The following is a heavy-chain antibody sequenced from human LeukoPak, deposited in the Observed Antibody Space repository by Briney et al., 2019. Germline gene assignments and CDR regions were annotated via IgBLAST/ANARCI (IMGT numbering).Heavy chain of an antibody. CDR2: ISGSATGYMT. D-gene: IGHD2-8*02. V-gene: IGHV3-23*01. J-gene: IGHJ4*02. CDR3: AKLPDRGGVFDY. Sequence: ESGGSLRLSCAASGFTFNTYGMSWVRHSPGKGLEWVSSISGSATGYMTTYADSVKGRFTISRDNSKTTLYLQMSSLRAEDTAIYYCAKLPDRGGVFDYWGQGTLVTVSS. CDR1: GFTFNTYG.